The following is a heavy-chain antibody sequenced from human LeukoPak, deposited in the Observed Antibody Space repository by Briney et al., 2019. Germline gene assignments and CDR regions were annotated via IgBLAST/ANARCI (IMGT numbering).Heavy chain of an antibody. J-gene: IGHJ6*03. CDR2: IWHDGGNK. CDR1: GFTFSDYG. Sequence: PGRSLRLSCAASGFTFSDYGLHWVRQAPGKGLEWVALIWHDGGNKYYADSVMGRFTISRDNSKNTLYLQMNSLRAEDTAMYYCAKDGDAYTEFYYYYMDVWGKGTTVTVSS. CDR3: AKDGDAYTEFYYYYMDV. V-gene: IGHV3-33*06. D-gene: IGHD5-24*01.